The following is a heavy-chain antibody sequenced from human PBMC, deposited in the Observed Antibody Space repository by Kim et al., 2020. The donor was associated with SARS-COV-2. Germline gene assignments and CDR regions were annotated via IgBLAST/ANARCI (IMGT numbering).Heavy chain of an antibody. J-gene: IGHJ3*01. V-gene: IGHV3-9*01. Sequence: GGSLRLSCAASGFTFGNYAMHWVRQAPGKGLEWVSELSWNSGYIGYADSVKGRFTISRDHAKNSLYLQMNSLRAEDTAVYYCVKDIGDPYDAFELWGQGT. CDR2: LSWNSGYI. CDR3: VKDIGDPYDAFEL. CDR1: GFTFGNYA.